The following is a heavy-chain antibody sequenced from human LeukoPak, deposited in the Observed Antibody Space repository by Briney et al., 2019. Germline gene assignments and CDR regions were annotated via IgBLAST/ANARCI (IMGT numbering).Heavy chain of an antibody. Sequence: SETLTLPCTVSGGSISSSSYYWGWIRQPPGKGLEWIGSIYYSGSTYYNPSLKSRVTISVDTSKNQFSLKLSSVTAADTAVYYCARQAVVVVAATPSSRRFDSWRQETRVTVSS. CDR2: IYYSGST. D-gene: IGHD2-15*01. V-gene: IGHV4-39*01. CDR1: GGSISSSSYY. CDR3: ARQAVVVVAATPSSRRFDS. J-gene: IGHJ5*01.